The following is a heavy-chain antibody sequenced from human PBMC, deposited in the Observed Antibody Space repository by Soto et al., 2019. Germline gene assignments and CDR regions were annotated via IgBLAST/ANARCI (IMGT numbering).Heavy chain of an antibody. Sequence: GGSLRLSCAASGFTFSSYGMHWVRQAPGKGLEWVSSISSSSSYIYYAGSVKGRFTISRDNAKNSLYLQMNSLRAEDTAVYYCARVGGYYYYYMDVWGKGTTVTVSS. CDR3: ARVGGYYYYYMDV. V-gene: IGHV3-21*01. CDR1: GFTFSSYG. D-gene: IGHD2-15*01. J-gene: IGHJ6*03. CDR2: ISSSSSYI.